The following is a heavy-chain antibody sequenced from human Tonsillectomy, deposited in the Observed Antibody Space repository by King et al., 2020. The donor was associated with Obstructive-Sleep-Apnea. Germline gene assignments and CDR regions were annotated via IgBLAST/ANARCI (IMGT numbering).Heavy chain of an antibody. J-gene: IGHJ4*02. CDR2: ISWDGGST. D-gene: IGHD1-26*01. V-gene: IGHV3-43D*03. CDR3: ARPASGTFGYFDY. Sequence: VQLVESGGVVVQPGGSLRLSCAASGFTFEDYAMHWVRQAPGKGLEWGSLISWDGGSTYYADSVKGRFTISRDSSKNSLYLQMNSLRAEDTALYFCARPASGTFGYFDYWGQGTLVTVSS. CDR1: GFTFEDYA.